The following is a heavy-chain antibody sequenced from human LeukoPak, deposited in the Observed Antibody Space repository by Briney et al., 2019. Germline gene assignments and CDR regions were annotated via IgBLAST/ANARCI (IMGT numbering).Heavy chain of an antibody. J-gene: IGHJ4*02. Sequence: PGGSLRLSCAASGFTFSSYGMHWVRQAPGKGLEWVSAIWSDGSNKYYADSVKGRFTISRDNSKNTLYLQMNSLRAEDTAVYYCAGAGQCDSSSRVAYFDYWGQGTLVTVSS. CDR2: IWSDGSNK. D-gene: IGHD6-13*01. CDR3: AGAGQCDSSSRVAYFDY. CDR1: GFTFSSYG. V-gene: IGHV3-33*01.